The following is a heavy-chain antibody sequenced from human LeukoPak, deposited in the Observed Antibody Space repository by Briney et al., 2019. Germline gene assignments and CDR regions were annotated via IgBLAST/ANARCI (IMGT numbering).Heavy chain of an antibody. V-gene: IGHV4-39*02. Sequence: SETLSLTCTVSSGTISTSNYYWGWDRQPPGKAREGIGNPFYSGSTYNSPSLKQRATISLDTSRNHFPLKINLVTSADTAFYYCAKSNGYGLGDIWGQGTMVSVSS. J-gene: IGHJ3*02. CDR2: PFYSGST. CDR3: AKSNGYGLGDI. D-gene: IGHD3-10*01. CDR1: SGTISTSNYY.